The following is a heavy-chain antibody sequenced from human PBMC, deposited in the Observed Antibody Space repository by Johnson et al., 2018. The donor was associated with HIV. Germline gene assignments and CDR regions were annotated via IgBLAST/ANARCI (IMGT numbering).Heavy chain of an antibody. Sequence: QVQLVESGGGMVQPGRSLRLSCAASGFTFSSYAMHWVRQAPGKGLAWVAVISYDGSNKYYADSVKGRFTISRDNSKNTLYLQMNSLRAEDTAVYYCATSQLALPPGVFDIWGQGTMVTVSS. CDR2: ISYDGSNK. D-gene: IGHD6-6*01. CDR3: ATSQLALPPGVFDI. V-gene: IGHV3-30*04. CDR1: GFTFSSYA. J-gene: IGHJ3*02.